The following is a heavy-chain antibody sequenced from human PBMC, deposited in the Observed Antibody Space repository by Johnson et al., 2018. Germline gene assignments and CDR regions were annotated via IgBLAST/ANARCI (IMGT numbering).Heavy chain of an antibody. V-gene: IGHV3-30-3*01. Sequence: QVQLVQSGGGVVQPGRSLRLSCAASGFTFSTYPMHWVRQAPGKGLEWVAVISFDGSNQYYADSVKGRFTISRDNSKNTLYLQMNSLRAEDTAGFYCARDPRSGCFPYYYYYYMDVWGKGTTVTVSS. CDR3: ARDPRSGCFPYYYYYYMDV. CDR2: ISFDGSNQ. D-gene: IGHD6-19*01. J-gene: IGHJ6*03. CDR1: GFTFSTYP.